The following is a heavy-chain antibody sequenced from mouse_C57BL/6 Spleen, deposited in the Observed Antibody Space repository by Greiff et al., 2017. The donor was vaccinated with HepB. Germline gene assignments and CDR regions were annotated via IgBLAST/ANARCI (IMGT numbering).Heavy chain of an antibody. CDR1: GFTFSSYG. Sequence: EVMLVESGGDLVKPGGSLKLSCAASGFTFSSYGMSWVRQTPDKRLEWVATISSGGSYTYYPDSVKGRFTISRDNAKNTLYLQMSRLKSEDTAMYYCARHDGSNYYYAMDYWGQGTSVTVSS. J-gene: IGHJ4*01. D-gene: IGHD2-3*01. CDR2: ISSGGSYT. CDR3: ARHDGSNYYYAMDY. V-gene: IGHV5-6*02.